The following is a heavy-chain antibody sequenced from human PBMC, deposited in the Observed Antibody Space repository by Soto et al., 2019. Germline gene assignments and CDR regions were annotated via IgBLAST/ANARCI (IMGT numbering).Heavy chain of an antibody. D-gene: IGHD1-26*01. CDR3: ARSGSSTSYYYYGMDV. CDR1: GYTFTSYG. CDR2: ISAYNGNT. J-gene: IGHJ6*02. Sequence: QVQLVQSGAEVKKPGASVKVSCKASGYTFTSYGISWVRQAPGQGLEWMGWISAYNGNTNYAQKLQGRVTMTTDPSTSTAYMELRSLRSDDTAVYYCARSGSSTSYYYYGMDVWGQGTTVTASS. V-gene: IGHV1-18*01.